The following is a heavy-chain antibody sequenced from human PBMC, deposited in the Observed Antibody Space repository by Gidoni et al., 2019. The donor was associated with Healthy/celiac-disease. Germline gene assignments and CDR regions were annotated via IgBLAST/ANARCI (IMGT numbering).Heavy chain of an antibody. CDR3: TSSSWYGINTPLDY. Sequence: EVQLVESGGGLVKPGRSLSLSCTASGFTFGDYAMSWFRQAPGKGLEWVGFIRSKAYGGTTEYAASVKGRFTISRDDSKSIAYLQMNSLKTEDTAVYYCTSSSWYGINTPLDYWGQGTLVTVSS. D-gene: IGHD6-13*01. CDR2: IRSKAYGGTT. V-gene: IGHV3-49*05. CDR1: GFTFGDYA. J-gene: IGHJ4*02.